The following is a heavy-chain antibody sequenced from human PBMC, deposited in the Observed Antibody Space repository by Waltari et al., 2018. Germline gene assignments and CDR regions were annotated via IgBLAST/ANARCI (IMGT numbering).Heavy chain of an antibody. V-gene: IGHV3-30*18. J-gene: IGHJ4*02. CDR3: AKDLNRGYTMYYFDS. CDR1: GFTFSSYG. Sequence: QVQLVESGGGVVQPGRSLRLSCAAYGFTFSSYGMHWVRQAPGKGLEWVAVIAYDGSNKYYADSVKGRFTISRDNSKNTLYVQMNSLRAEDTAVYYWAKDLNRGYTMYYFDSWGQGTLVTVSS. CDR2: IAYDGSNK. D-gene: IGHD5-18*01.